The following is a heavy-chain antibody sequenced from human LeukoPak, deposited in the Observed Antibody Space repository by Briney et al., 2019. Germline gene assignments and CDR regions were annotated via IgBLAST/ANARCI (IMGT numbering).Heavy chain of an antibody. CDR1: GFTFDDYA. CDR3: AKDKAPNGWGAFDI. Sequence: SRSLRLSCAASGFTFDDYAMHWVRQAPGKGLEWVSGISWNSGSIGYADSVNGRFTISRDNAKNSLYLQMNSLRAEDMALYYCAKDKAPNGWGAFDIWGQGTMVTVSS. J-gene: IGHJ3*02. D-gene: IGHD2-8*01. V-gene: IGHV3-9*03. CDR2: ISWNSGSI.